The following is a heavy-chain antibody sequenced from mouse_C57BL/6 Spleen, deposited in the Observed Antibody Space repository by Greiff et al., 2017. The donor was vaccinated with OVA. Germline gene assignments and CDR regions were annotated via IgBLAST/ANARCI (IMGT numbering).Heavy chain of an antibody. Sequence: VQLQQSGAELVRPGASVKLSCKASGYTFTDYYINWVKQRPGQGLEWIARIYPGSGNTYYNEKFKGKATLTAEKSSSTAYMQLSSLTSEDSAVYFCARRLTGYFDYWGQGTTLTVSS. J-gene: IGHJ2*01. CDR3: ARRLTGYFDY. CDR1: GYTFTDYY. D-gene: IGHD4-1*01. CDR2: IYPGSGNT. V-gene: IGHV1-76*01.